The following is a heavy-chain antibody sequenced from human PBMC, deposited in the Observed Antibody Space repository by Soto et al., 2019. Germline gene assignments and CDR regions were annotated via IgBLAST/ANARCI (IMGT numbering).Heavy chain of an antibody. D-gene: IGHD2-15*01. CDR3: ARWERYCSGGSCYNWFDP. CDR2: MNPNSGNT. Sequence: ASVKVSCKASGYTFTSYDINWVRQATGQGLEWVGWMNPNSGNTGYAQKFQGRVTMTRNTSISTAYMELSSLRSEDTAVYYCARWERYCSGGSCYNWFDPWGQGTLVTVSS. CDR1: GYTFTSYD. J-gene: IGHJ5*02. V-gene: IGHV1-8*01.